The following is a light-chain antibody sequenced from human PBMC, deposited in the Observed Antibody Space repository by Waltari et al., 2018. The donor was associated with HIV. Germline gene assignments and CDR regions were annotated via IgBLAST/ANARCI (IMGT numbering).Light chain of an antibody. J-gene: IGLJ2*01. Sequence: QSALTQPASVSGSPGQSITISCTGTSSDVGGYNYVSWYQQHPGNAPKLMIYDVSNRPSVLSNRFSGSKSGNTASLTISGLQAEDEADYYFSSYTSSSTRGVVFGGGTKLTVL. CDR3: SSYTSSSTRGVV. CDR2: DVS. CDR1: SSDVGGYNY. V-gene: IGLV2-14*01.